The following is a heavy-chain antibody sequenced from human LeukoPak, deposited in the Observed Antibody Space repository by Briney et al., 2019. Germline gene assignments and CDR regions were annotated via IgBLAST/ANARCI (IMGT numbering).Heavy chain of an antibody. J-gene: IGHJ4*02. CDR1: GGSISSGGYY. D-gene: IGHD4-11*01. CDR2: IYYSGST. CDR3: ARERLIDYSIDY. V-gene: IGHV4-30-4*08. Sequence: SETLSLTCTVSGGSISSGGYYWSWIRQHPGKGLEWIGYIYYSGSTYYNPSLKSRVTISVDTSKSQFSLKLSSVTAADTALYYCARERLIDYSIDYWGQGTLVTVSS.